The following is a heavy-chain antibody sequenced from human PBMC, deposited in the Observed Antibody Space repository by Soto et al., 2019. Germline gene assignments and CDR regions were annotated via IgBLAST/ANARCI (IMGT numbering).Heavy chain of an antibody. D-gene: IGHD3-3*01. V-gene: IGHV3-49*04. CDR1: GFTSSDHA. CDR3: ARDGDYYGMDV. CDR2: TTSQSYGGTT. J-gene: IGHJ6*02. Sequence: EVQLVESGGGVVESGRSLRLSCTFSGFTSSDHALPWARQPPGKGREWVAFTTSQSYGGTTEYAASVKGRFSISRDDSKNIAYLQMNSLQTADTAIYYCARDGDYYGMDVWGQGTTVTVSS.